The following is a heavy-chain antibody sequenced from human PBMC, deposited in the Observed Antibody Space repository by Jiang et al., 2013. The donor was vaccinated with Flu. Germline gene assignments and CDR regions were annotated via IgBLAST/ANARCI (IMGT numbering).Heavy chain of an antibody. J-gene: IGHJ4*02. D-gene: IGHD4-17*01. V-gene: IGHV6-1*01. CDR2: TYYRSKWYN. Sequence: GRTYYRSKWYNDYAVSVKSRITINPDTSKNQFSLQLNSVTPEDTAVYYCARTGELGDYGPDYWGQGTLVTVSS. CDR3: ARTGELGDYGPDY.